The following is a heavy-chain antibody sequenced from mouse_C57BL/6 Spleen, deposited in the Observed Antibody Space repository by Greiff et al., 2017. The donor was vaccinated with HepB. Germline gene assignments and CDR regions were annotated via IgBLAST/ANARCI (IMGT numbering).Heavy chain of an antibody. CDR2: INYDGSST. CDR1: GFTFSDYY. D-gene: IGHD2-5*01. J-gene: IGHJ2*01. CDR3: ARDNSNGYFDY. Sequence: EVKLVESEGGLVQPGSSMKLSCTASGFTFSDYYMAWVRQVPEKGLEWVANINYDGSSTYYLDSLKSRFIISRDNAKNILYLQMSSLKSEDTATYYCARDNSNGYFDYWGQGTTLTVSS. V-gene: IGHV5-16*01.